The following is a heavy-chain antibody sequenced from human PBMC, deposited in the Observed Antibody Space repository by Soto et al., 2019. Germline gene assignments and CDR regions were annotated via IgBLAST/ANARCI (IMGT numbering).Heavy chain of an antibody. J-gene: IGHJ4*02. CDR3: AKGFDYGDTKHIDH. V-gene: IGHV3-23*01. CDR2: ITSTGITT. Sequence: LRLSCAASGFDFRTHALSWVRQAPGKGLEWLSSITSTGITTHYAESVKGRFTISRENSRKTLHLQMNNLRVDDTALYYCAKGFDYGDTKHIDHWGQGTLVTVSS. D-gene: IGHD4-17*01. CDR1: GFDFRTHA.